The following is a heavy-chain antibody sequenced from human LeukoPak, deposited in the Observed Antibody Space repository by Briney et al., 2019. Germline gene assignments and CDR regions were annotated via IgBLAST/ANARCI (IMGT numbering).Heavy chain of an antibody. CDR3: TAHSSANGDYYFDS. V-gene: IGHV3-73*01. J-gene: IGHJ4*02. Sequence: GGSLRLSCAAGGFIFSDSAMHWVRQASGKGLEWVGRIRSKANSFATAYGESVKGRFTVSRDDSNNTAYLQMNSLKTEDTAVYYCTAHSSANGDYYFDSWGQGTPVTVSS. D-gene: IGHD4-17*01. CDR2: IRSKANSFAT. CDR1: GFIFSDSA.